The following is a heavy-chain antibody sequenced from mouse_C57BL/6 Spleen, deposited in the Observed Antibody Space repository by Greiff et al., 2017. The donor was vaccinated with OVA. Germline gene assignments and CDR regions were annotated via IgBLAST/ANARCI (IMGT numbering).Heavy chain of an antibody. J-gene: IGHJ2*01. D-gene: IGHD4-1*01. CDR3: ARETGTHYFDY. V-gene: IGHV1-52*01. CDR2: IDPSDSET. CDR1: GYTFTSYW. Sequence: VQLQQPGAELVRPGSSVKLSCKASGYTFTSYWMHWVKQRPIQGLEWIGNIDPSDSETHYNQKFKDKATLTVDKSSSTAYMQLSSLTSEDSAVYYCARETGTHYFDYWGQGTTLTVSS.